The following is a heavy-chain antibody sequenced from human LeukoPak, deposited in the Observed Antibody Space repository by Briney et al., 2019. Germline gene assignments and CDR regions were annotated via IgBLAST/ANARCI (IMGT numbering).Heavy chain of an antibody. CDR1: GYXFTSYY. D-gene: IGHD1-26*01. Sequence: ASVKVSCKTSGYXFTSYYIHWVRQAPGQGLEWMGIINPSGGSTTYAQKFQGRLTMASDTSTSTVYMELSSLRSEDTAMYYCARSSAYYNEADIWGQGTMVTVSS. CDR3: ARSSAYYNEADI. V-gene: IGHV1-46*01. J-gene: IGHJ3*02. CDR2: INPSGGST.